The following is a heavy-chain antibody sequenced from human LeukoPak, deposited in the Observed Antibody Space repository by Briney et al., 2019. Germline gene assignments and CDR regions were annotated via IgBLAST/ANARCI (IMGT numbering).Heavy chain of an antibody. D-gene: IGHD3/OR15-3a*01. CDR3: AKQRPYYDFWGPFDY. J-gene: IGHJ4*02. Sequence: GGSLRLSCAAFGFTLHSCAMSRVRQAPGKGPEWVAIISASGGRTYHADSVQGRFIISRDTSDNTVYLHMNSLRAEDTAVYYCAKQRPYYDFWGPFDYWGQGIPVLVSS. V-gene: IGHV3-23*01. CDR2: ISASGGRT. CDR1: GFTLHSCA.